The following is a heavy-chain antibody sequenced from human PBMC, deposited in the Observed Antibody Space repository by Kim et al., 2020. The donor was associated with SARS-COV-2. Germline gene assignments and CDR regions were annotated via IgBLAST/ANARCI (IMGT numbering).Heavy chain of an antibody. Sequence: GGPLRLSCAASGFTFSNYYITWVRQAPGKGLEWVANIKPDGSGTHFVDSVKGRFSISRDNAKNSLYLQMNSLRAEDTAVYYCAREGNWNFDYWGQGTLVTVSS. CDR1: GFTFSNYY. D-gene: IGHD1-20*01. V-gene: IGHV3-7*03. J-gene: IGHJ4*02. CDR3: AREGNWNFDY. CDR2: IKPDGSGT.